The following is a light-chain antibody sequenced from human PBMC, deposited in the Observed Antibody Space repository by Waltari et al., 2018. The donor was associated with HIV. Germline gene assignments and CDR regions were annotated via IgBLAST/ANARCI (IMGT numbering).Light chain of an antibody. CDR1: QSVTSN. CDR2: GAS. Sequence: EIIMTQSPATLSATPGERATLSCRASQSVTSNLAWYQQNPGQAPRLLIYGASTRATGVAARFSGSGSGTDFTLTISSLQSEDFALYYCQQYKSWPLTFGGGTKVEI. CDR3: QQYKSWPLT. V-gene: IGKV3-15*01. J-gene: IGKJ4*01.